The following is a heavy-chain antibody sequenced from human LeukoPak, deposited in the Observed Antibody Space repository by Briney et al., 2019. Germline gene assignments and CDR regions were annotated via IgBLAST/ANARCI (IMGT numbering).Heavy chain of an antibody. Sequence: PGGSLRLSCVASGFNFGNYWMSWVRQAPGKGLEFVGNIEDDGSEQNYVDSVKGRFTISRDNVKNSLYLQMNSLRAEDTAVYFCAKRGVVIRVILVGFHKEAYYFDSWGQGALVTVSS. CDR2: IEDDGSEQ. D-gene: IGHD3-22*01. J-gene: IGHJ4*02. CDR1: GFNFGNYW. V-gene: IGHV3-7*03. CDR3: AKRGVVIRVILVGFHKEAYYFDS.